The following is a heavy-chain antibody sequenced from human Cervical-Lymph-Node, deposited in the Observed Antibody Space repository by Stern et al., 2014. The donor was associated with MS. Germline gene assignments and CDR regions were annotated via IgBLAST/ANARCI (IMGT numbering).Heavy chain of an antibody. CDR3: ARSPGIAVAGLNWYFDL. D-gene: IGHD6-19*01. CDR2: IIPIFGTA. J-gene: IGHJ2*01. Sequence: VQLVESGAEVKKPGSSVKVSCKASGGTFSSYAISWVRQAPGQGLEWMVGIIPIFGTANYAQKFQGRVTITADESTSTAYMELSSLRSEDTAVYYCARSPGIAVAGLNWYFDLWGRGTLVTVSS. CDR1: GGTFSSYA. V-gene: IGHV1-69*01.